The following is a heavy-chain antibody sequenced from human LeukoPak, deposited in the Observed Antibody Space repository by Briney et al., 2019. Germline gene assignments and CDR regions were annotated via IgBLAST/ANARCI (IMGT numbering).Heavy chain of an antibody. CDR1: GFTFSTYW. J-gene: IGHJ4*02. Sequence: PGGSLRLSCAASGFTFSTYWMHWLRHAPGKGLVWVSRINDDGSITTYADSVKGRFTISRDNAKSTLYLQMNSLRAEDTAVYYCARGLGSPTDYWGQGTLVTVSS. CDR3: ARGLGSPTDY. D-gene: IGHD1-26*01. CDR2: INDDGSIT. V-gene: IGHV3-74*01.